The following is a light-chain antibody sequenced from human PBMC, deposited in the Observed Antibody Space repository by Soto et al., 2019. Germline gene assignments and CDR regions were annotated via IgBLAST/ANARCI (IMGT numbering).Light chain of an antibody. Sequence: EIVLTQSPGTLSLSPGERATLSCRASQSVSSSYLAWYQQKPGQAPRLLIYGASSRATGIPDRFSGSGSGTDFTLTIIRLEHEDFAVYYCQQYGSSPAITFGPGTKVDIK. V-gene: IGKV3-20*01. J-gene: IGKJ3*01. CDR3: QQYGSSPAIT. CDR1: QSVSSSY. CDR2: GAS.